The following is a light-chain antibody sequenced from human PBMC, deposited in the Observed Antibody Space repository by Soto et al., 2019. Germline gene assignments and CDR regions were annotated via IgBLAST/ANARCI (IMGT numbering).Light chain of an antibody. CDR1: QSISSY. Sequence: DIQMTQSPSSLSASVGDRVTITCRASQSISSYLNWYQQKPGKAPKLLIYAASSLQSGVPSRFSGSGSGTDFTLTISSLQPEDFATYDCLQSYSTPFTFGPGTKVDIK. J-gene: IGKJ3*01. CDR2: AAS. V-gene: IGKV1-39*01. CDR3: LQSYSTPFT.